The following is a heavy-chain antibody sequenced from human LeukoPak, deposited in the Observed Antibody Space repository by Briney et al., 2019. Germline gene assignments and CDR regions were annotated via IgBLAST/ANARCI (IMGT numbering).Heavy chain of an antibody. CDR1: GYTFTGYY. V-gene: IGHV1-2*02. CDR3: ARELYSSSDY. Sequence: ASVKVSCKASGYTFTGYYMHWVRQAPGQGFEWMGWINPNSGGTNYAQKFQGRVTMTRDTSINTAYMELSRLRSDDTAVYYCARELYSSSDYWGQGTLVTVSS. CDR2: INPNSGGT. J-gene: IGHJ4*02. D-gene: IGHD6-19*01.